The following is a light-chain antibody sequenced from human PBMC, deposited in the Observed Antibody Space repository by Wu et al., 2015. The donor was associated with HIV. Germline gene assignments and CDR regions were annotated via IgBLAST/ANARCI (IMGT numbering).Light chain of an antibody. CDR1: QGIPSTY. V-gene: IGKV3-20*01. Sequence: EIVLTQSPDTLPLSPGERATLSCRASQGIPSTYVAWYQQKPGQAPRLLIYDTSNRATGVSDRFSGSGSGTDFTLTISRLEPEDFAVYYCQQLGTSPPTWTFGQGTKVEIK. J-gene: IGKJ1*01. CDR3: QQLGTSPPTWT. CDR2: DTS.